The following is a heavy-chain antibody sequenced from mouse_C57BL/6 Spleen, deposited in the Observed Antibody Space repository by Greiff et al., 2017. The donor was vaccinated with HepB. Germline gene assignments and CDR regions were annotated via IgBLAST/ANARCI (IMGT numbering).Heavy chain of an antibody. CDR2: IRSKSNNYAT. CDR3: VRSSYYYGSSSFDY. J-gene: IGHJ2*01. V-gene: IGHV10-1*01. CDR1: GFSFNTYA. Sequence: EVNLVESGGGLVQPKGSLKLSCAASGFSFNTYAMNWVRQAPGKGLEWVARIRSKSNNYATYYADSVKDRFTISRDDSESMLYLQMNNLKTEDTARYYCVRSSYYYGSSSFDYWGQGTTLTVSS. D-gene: IGHD1-1*01.